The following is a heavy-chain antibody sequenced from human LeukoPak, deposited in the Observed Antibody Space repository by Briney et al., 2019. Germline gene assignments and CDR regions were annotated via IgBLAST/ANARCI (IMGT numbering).Heavy chain of an antibody. J-gene: IGHJ1*01. V-gene: IGHV4-59*01. CDR2: IYYSGST. CDR1: GGSISSYY. CDR3: ARGGDYYDSSGYYYYQH. D-gene: IGHD3-22*01. Sequence: SETLSLTCTVSGGSISSYYWSWIRQPPGKGLEWIGYIYYSGSTNYNPSLKSRVTISVDTSKNQFSLKLSSVTAADTAVYYCARGGDYYDSSGYYYYQHWGQGTLVTVSS.